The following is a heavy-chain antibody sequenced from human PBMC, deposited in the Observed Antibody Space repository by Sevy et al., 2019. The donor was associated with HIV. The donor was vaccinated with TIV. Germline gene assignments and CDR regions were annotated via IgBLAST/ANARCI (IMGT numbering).Heavy chain of an antibody. CDR2: ISSSSSTI. D-gene: IGHD5-18*01. CDR3: ARDRGTAMVSYIFDY. J-gene: IGHJ4*02. CDR1: GFTFSSYS. V-gene: IGHV3-48*02. Sequence: GGSLRLSCAASGFTFSSYSMNWVRQAPGKGLEWVSYISSSSSTIYYAHSVKGRFTISRDNAKNSLYLQMNSLRDEDTAVYYCARDRGTAMVSYIFDYWDQGTLVTVSS.